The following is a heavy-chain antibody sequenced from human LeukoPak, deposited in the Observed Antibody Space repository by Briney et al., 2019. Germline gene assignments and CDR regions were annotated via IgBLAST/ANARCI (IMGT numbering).Heavy chain of an antibody. Sequence: KPSETLSHTCAVYGGSFTSYYWSWIRQPPGKGLEWIGEINHSGSTNYNPSLKSRVTISVNTSKNQFSLNLSSVTAADTAVYYCARSAGPNDYWGQGTLVTVSS. CDR3: ARSAGPNDY. V-gene: IGHV4-34*01. CDR2: INHSGST. CDR1: GGSFTSYY. J-gene: IGHJ4*02.